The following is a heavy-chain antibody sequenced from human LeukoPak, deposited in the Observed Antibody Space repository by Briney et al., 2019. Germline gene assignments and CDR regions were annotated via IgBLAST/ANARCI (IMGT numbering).Heavy chain of an antibody. D-gene: IGHD6-13*01. CDR3: AKDRGIFTRYYYAMDV. J-gene: IGHJ6*02. CDR1: GFTFISHA. V-gene: IGHV3-23*01. CDR2: ISGSGGST. Sequence: GGSLRLSCAASGFTFISHAMNWVRQAPGKGLEWVSVISGSGGSTRYADSVKGRLTISRDNSKNTLYLQMNSLRAEDTAVYYCAKDRGIFTRYYYAMDVWGQGTTVTVSS.